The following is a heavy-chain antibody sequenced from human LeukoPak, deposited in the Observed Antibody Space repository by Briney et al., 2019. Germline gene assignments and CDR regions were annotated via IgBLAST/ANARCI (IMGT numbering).Heavy chain of an antibody. J-gene: IGHJ4*02. CDR3: ARVRGSGSYYMAFDY. V-gene: IGHV4-38-2*02. CDR1: GYSISSGYY. CDR2: VSHSGSA. D-gene: IGHD3-10*01. Sequence: SETLSLTCTVSGYSISSGYYWGWIRQPPGKGLEWIGSVSHSGSAYNNPSLKSRVTISLDTSKNQASLKLTSVTAADTAVYYCARVRGSGSYYMAFDYWGQGTLVTVSS.